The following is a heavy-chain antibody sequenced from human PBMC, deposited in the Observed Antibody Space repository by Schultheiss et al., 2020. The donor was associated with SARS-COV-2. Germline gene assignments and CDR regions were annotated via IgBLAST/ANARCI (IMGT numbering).Heavy chain of an antibody. CDR2: IRYDGSNK. D-gene: IGHD6-19*01. V-gene: IGHV3-30*02. CDR3: AKEGSIRARYSSGLDY. Sequence: GGSLRLSCAASGFTFSSYGMHWVRQAPGKGLEWVAFIRYDGSNKYYADSVKGRFTISRDNSKNTLYLQMNSLRAEDTAVYYCAKEGSIRARYSSGLDYWGQGTLVTVSS. CDR1: GFTFSSYG. J-gene: IGHJ4*02.